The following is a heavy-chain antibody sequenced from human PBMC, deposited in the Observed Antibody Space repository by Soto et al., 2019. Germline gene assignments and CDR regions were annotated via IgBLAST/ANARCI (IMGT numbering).Heavy chain of an antibody. CDR3: ARAVVVVSNWFDP. CDR1: GGSISSGGYY. J-gene: IGHJ5*02. V-gene: IGHV4-31*03. CDR2: IYYSGST. D-gene: IGHD2-15*01. Sequence: QVQLQESGPGLVKPSQTLSLTCTVSGGSISSGGYYWSWIRQHPGKGLEWIGYIYYSGSTYYNPSLKSRVTISVDTSKNQFSLMPSSVTAADTAVYYCARAVVVVSNWFDPWGQGTLVTVSS.